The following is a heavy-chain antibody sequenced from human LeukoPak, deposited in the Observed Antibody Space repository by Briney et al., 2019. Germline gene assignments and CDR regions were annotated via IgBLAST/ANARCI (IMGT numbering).Heavy chain of an antibody. V-gene: IGHV3-23*01. Sequence: GGSLRLSCTASGFTFSSYAMSWVRQAPGKGLEWVSAISGTGGTTYYADSVKGRFTISRDNSKNTLYLQMNSLRAEDTAVYYCAKDQRWFGELLPSVFDYWGQGTLVTVSS. CDR1: GFTFSSYA. D-gene: IGHD3-10*01. J-gene: IGHJ4*02. CDR2: ISGTGGTT. CDR3: AKDQRWFGELLPSVFDY.